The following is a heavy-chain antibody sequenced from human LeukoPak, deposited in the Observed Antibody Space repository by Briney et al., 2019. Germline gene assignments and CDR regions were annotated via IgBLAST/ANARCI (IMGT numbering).Heavy chain of an antibody. J-gene: IGHJ6*02. CDR1: GYTFTGYY. CDR2: INPNSGGT. V-gene: IGHV1-2*02. CDR3: ATPGYSSSWYAYYYGMDV. D-gene: IGHD6-13*01. Sequence: GASVKVSCKASGYTFTGYYMHWVRQAPGQGLEWMGWINPNSGGTNYAQKFQGRVTMTRDTSISTAYMELSRLRSDDTAVYYCATPGYSSSWYAYYYGMDVWGQGTTVTVSS.